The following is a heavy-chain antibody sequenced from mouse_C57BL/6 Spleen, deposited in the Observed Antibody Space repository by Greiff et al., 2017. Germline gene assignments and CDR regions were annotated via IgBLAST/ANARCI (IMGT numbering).Heavy chain of an antibody. Sequence: ESGPGLVKPSQSLSLTCSVTGYSITSGYYWNWIRQFPGNKLEWMGYISYDGSNNYNPSLNNRISITRDPSKNQFFLKLNSVTTEDTATYYCAIYDGYYVFDYWGQGTTLTVSS. D-gene: IGHD2-3*01. CDR2: ISYDGSN. V-gene: IGHV3-6*01. CDR3: AIYDGYYVFDY. CDR1: GYSITSGYY. J-gene: IGHJ2*01.